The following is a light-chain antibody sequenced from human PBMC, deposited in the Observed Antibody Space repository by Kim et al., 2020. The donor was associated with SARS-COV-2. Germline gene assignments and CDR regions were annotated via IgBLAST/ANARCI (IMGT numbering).Light chain of an antibody. Sequence: VTISCTGSNSNIGASFDVHWYQQVPGTAPKLLISDNNNRPSGVPDRISTSKSDTSVSLAISGLQPEDEADYYCQSFDISLSGFVIFGGGTQLTVL. CDR3: QSFDISLSGFVI. J-gene: IGLJ2*01. V-gene: IGLV1-40*01. CDR1: NSNIGASFD. CDR2: DNN.